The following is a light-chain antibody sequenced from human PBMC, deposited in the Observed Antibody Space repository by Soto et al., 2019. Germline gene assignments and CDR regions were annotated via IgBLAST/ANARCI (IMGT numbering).Light chain of an antibody. CDR3: AAWDDDLNGWV. J-gene: IGLJ3*02. V-gene: IGLV1-44*01. CDR2: SND. Sequence: QSVLTQPPSASGTPGQRVPISCSGSSSNIRSNAVNWYQQLPGTAPKLLIYSNDQRPSGVPDRFSGSKSGTSASLAISGLQSEDEGDYYCAAWDDDLNGWVFGGGTKLTVL. CDR1: SSNIRSNA.